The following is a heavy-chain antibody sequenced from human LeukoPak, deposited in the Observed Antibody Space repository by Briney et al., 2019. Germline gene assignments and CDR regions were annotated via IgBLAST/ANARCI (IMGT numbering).Heavy chain of an antibody. V-gene: IGHV1-18*01. J-gene: IGHJ6*03. CDR1: GYTFTSYN. D-gene: IGHD3-10*01. CDR2: ISTYNGNT. CDR3: ARCPYGSGSYLFGGSSYYMDV. Sequence: ASVKVSCKTSGYTFTSYNLNWVRQAPGQGLEWMGLISTYNGNTNYAQRFQGRVTMTTDTSTNTAYMELRSLRSDDTAVYYCARCPYGSGSYLFGGSSYYMDVWGKGTTVTVSS.